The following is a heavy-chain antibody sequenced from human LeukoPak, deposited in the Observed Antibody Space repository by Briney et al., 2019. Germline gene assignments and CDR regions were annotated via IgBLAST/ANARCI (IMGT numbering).Heavy chain of an antibody. Sequence: SETLSLTCTVSGYSISSGYYWGWIRQPPGKGLEWIGSIYHSGSTYYNPSLKSRVTISVDTSKNQFSLKLSSVTAADTAVYYCARDQGILTGYWRNWFDPWGQGTLVTVSS. D-gene: IGHD3-9*01. CDR2: IYHSGST. V-gene: IGHV4-38-2*02. J-gene: IGHJ5*02. CDR3: ARDQGILTGYWRNWFDP. CDR1: GYSISSGYY.